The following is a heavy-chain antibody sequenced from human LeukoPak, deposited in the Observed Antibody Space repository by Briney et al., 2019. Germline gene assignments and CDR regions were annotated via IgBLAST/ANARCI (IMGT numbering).Heavy chain of an antibody. Sequence: PSETLSLTCAVSGYSISSGYYWGWIRQPPGKGLEWIGSIYYSGSTYYNPSLKSRVTISVDTSKNQFSLKLSSVTAADTAVYHCARLGYYWGQGTLVTVSS. J-gene: IGHJ4*02. CDR1: GYSISSGYY. D-gene: IGHD7-27*01. CDR2: IYYSGST. CDR3: ARLGYY. V-gene: IGHV4-38-2*01.